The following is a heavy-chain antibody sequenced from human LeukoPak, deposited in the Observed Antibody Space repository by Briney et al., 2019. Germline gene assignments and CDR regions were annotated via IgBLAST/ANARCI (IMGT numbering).Heavy chain of an antibody. D-gene: IGHD6-6*01. CDR3: ARSVGSARPLDY. J-gene: IGHJ4*02. V-gene: IGHV4-31*03. CDR1: GGSISTVGYY. CDR2: IYYSGST. Sequence: PSQTLSLTCTVSGGSISTVGYYWSWIRQHPGKGLEWIGYIYYSGSTYYNPSLKSRVTISVDTSKNQFSLKLSSVTAADTAVYYCARSVGSARPLDYWGQGTLVTVSS.